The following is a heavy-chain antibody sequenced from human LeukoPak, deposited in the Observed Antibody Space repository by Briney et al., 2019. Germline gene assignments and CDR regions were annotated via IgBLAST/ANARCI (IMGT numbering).Heavy chain of an antibody. J-gene: IGHJ3*02. D-gene: IGHD3-3*01. Sequence: SETLSLTCTVSGGSISRYYWSWTRQPPGEGGEWSGYIYYSGSTNLNPSLKSRVTISEGTTKNQFSQMLSSVTAADTAVYCCARDRPHYDFWSGKGHDAFDIWGQGTMVTVSS. CDR1: GGSISRYY. V-gene: IGHV4-59*01. CDR2: IYYSGST. CDR3: ARDRPHYDFWSGKGHDAFDI.